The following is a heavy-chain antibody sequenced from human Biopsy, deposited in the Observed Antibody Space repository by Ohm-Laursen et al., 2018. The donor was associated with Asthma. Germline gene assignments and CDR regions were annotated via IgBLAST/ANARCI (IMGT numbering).Heavy chain of an antibody. D-gene: IGHD1-20*01. CDR3: ARDLRSDNWNPWGMDV. Sequence: SLRLSCTASGFTFSDYDMHWVRQAPGKGLEWVAVISHHGTSKDYADSVKGRFTFSRDNSQNTLSLEMNSLRVEDTAVYYCARDLRSDNWNPWGMDVWGLGTTVTVAS. V-gene: IGHV3-30-3*01. CDR1: GFTFSDYD. CDR2: ISHHGTSK. J-gene: IGHJ6*02.